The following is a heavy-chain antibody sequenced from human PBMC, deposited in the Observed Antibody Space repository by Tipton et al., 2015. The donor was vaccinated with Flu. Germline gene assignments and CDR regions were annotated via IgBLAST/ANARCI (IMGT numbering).Heavy chain of an antibody. Sequence: LVKPTQTLSPTCAISGDSVSSNSAAWNWIRQSPSRGLEWLGRTYYRSKWYNDYAVSVKSRITINPDTSKNQFSLQLNSVTPEDTAVYYFARGQDTIDCGGDCFLFDYWGQGTLVTVSS. D-gene: IGHD2-21*02. J-gene: IGHJ4*02. CDR1: GDSVSSNSAA. CDR2: TYYRSKWYN. V-gene: IGHV6-1*01. CDR3: ARGQDTIDCGGDCFLFDY.